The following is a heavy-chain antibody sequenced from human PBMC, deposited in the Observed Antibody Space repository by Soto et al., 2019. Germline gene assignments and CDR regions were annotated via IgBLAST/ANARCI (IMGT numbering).Heavy chain of an antibody. CDR2: ISAYNGNT. CDR3: AFVRSGIAVAGDDY. V-gene: IGHV1-18*01. CDR1: GYTFTSYG. J-gene: IGHJ4*02. Sequence: ASVKVSCKASGYTFTSYGISWVRQAPGQGLEWMGWISAYNGNTNYAQKLQGRVTMTTDTSTSTAYMELRSLRSDDTAVYYCAFVRSGIAVAGDDYWCQGILVSVS. D-gene: IGHD6-19*01.